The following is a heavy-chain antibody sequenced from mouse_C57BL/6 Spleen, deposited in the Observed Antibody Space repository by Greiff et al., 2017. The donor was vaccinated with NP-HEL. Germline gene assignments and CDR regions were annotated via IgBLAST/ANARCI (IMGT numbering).Heavy chain of an antibody. D-gene: IGHD2-3*01. V-gene: IGHV1-15*01. CDR1: GYTFTDYE. J-gene: IGHJ1*03. CDR3: TRDGSHRYFDV. Sequence: QVQLQQSGAELVRPGASVTLSCKASGYTFTDYEMHWVKQTPVHGLEWIGAIDPETGGTAYNQKFKGKAILTADKSSSTAYMELRSLTSEDSAVYYCTRDGSHRYFDVWGTGTTVTVSS. CDR2: IDPETGGT.